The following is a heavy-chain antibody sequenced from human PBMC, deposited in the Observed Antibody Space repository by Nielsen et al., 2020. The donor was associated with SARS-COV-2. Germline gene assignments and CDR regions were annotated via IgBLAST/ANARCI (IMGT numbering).Heavy chain of an antibody. J-gene: IGHJ4*02. CDR3: ARAPSITIFGVVNNFDY. V-gene: IGHV4-31*03. CDR2: IYYSGST. CDR1: GGSISSSSYY. D-gene: IGHD3-3*01. Sequence: SETLSLTCTVSGGSISSSSYYWSWIRQHPGKGLEWIGYIYYSGSTYYNPSLKSRVTISVDTSKNQFSLKLSSVTAADTAVYYCARAPSITIFGVVNNFDYWGQGTLVTVSS.